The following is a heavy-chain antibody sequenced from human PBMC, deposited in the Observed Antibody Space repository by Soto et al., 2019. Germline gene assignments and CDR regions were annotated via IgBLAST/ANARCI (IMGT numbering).Heavy chain of an antibody. Sequence: GGSLRLSCAASGFTFSSYAMSWVRQAPGKGLEWVSAISGSGGSTYYADSVKGRFTISRDNSKNTLYLQMNSLRAEDTAVYYCAKGTGGYCSGGSCSFDYWGQGTLVTVSS. CDR1: GFTFSSYA. CDR3: AKGTGGYCSGGSCSFDY. J-gene: IGHJ4*02. V-gene: IGHV3-23*01. D-gene: IGHD2-15*01. CDR2: ISGSGGST.